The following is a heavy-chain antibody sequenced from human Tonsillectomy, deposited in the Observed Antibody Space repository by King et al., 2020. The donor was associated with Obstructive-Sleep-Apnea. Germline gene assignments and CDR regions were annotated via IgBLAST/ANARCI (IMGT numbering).Heavy chain of an antibody. CDR1: GFTFSNYP. CDR2: ISYDGSNK. D-gene: IGHD2/OR15-2a*01. J-gene: IGHJ4*02. CDR3: ARDRGLWGDEGHPISFDY. V-gene: IGHV3-30*04. Sequence: VQLVESGGGVVQPGRSLRLSCAASGFTFSNYPMHWVRQAPGKGLEWVAVISYDGSNKYYAASVKGRFTISRDNSKNTLYLQMNSLRAEETAVFYCARDRGLWGDEGHPISFDYWGQGVLVTVSS.